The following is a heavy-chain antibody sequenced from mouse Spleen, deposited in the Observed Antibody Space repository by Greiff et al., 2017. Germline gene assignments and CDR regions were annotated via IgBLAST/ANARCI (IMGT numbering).Heavy chain of an antibody. V-gene: IGHV1-4*01. CDR3: ARNGREGAWLAY. Sequence: QVQLKESGAELARPGASVKMSCKASGYTFTSYTMHWVKQRPGQGLEWIGYINPSSGYTKSNQKFTDKATLTADKSSSTAYMQLSSLASEDSAVYYCARNGREGAWLAYWGQGTLVTVSA. D-gene: IGHD1-1*01. CDR2: INPSSGYT. CDR1: GYTFTSYT. J-gene: IGHJ3*01.